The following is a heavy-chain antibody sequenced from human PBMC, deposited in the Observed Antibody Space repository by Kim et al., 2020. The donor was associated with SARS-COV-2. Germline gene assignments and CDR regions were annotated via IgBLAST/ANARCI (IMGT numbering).Heavy chain of an antibody. CDR1: GFTFSSYS. CDR3: ARDENVVVVAATGDFDY. D-gene: IGHD2-15*01. CDR2: ISSSSSYI. Sequence: GGSLRLSCAASGFTFSSYSMNWVRQAPGKGLEWVSSISSSSSYIYYADSVKGRFTISRDNAKNSLYRQMNSLRAEDTAVYYCARDENVVVVAATGDFDYWGQGTLVTVSS. V-gene: IGHV3-21*01. J-gene: IGHJ4*02.